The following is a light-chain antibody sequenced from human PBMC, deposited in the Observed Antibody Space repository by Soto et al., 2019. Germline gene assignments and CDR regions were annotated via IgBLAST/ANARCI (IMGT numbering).Light chain of an antibody. Sequence: EIVLTQSPGTLSLSPGERATLSCRASQSVSSSYLAWYQQKPGQAPRLLIYGASSRATGIPDRFSGSGSGTDFTLTSTRLEPEDFAVYYYQQSGSSPLITRGQGTRLEIK. J-gene: IGKJ5*01. V-gene: IGKV3-20*01. CDR3: QQSGSSPLIT. CDR2: GAS. CDR1: QSVSSSY.